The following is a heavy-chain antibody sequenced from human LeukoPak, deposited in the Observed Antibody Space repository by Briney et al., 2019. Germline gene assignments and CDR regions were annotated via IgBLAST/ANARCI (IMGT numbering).Heavy chain of an antibody. D-gene: IGHD4/OR15-4a*01. Sequence: GESLKISCKGSGYSFTSYWIGWVRQMPGKGLEWMGITYPGDSDTRYSPSFQGQVTISADKSISTAYQQWSSLKASDTAMYYCASSSMVAPPYDYYYGMDVWGQGTTVTVSS. CDR2: TYPGDSDT. CDR3: ASSSMVAPPYDYYYGMDV. V-gene: IGHV5-51*01. J-gene: IGHJ6*02. CDR1: GYSFTSYW.